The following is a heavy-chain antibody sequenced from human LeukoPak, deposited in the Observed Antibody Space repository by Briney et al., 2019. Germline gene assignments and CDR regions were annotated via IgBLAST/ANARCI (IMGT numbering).Heavy chain of an antibody. V-gene: IGHV3-23*01. CDR3: AKVGSGSSHYYYYMDV. D-gene: IGHD1-26*01. J-gene: IGHJ6*03. Sequence: PGGSLRLSCAASGFTFSSYAMSWVRQARGKGLEWVSAISGSGGSTYYADSVKGRFTISRDNSKNTLYLQMNSLRAEDTAVYYCAKVGSGSSHYYYYMDVWGKGTTVTVSS. CDR1: GFTFSSYA. CDR2: ISGSGGST.